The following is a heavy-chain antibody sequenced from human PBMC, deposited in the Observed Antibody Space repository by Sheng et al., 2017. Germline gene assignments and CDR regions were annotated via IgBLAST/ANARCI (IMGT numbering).Heavy chain of an antibody. J-gene: IGHJ4*02. CDR3: ARPYCRGDCYTYYFDY. V-gene: IGHV3-30-3*01. Sequence: QVQLVESGGGVVQPGRSLRLSCVGSGFIFSSYAMHWVRQAPGKGLEWVAVISYDGNNKYYADSVQGRFTISRDNSKNTLYLQLNTLRTEDAAVYYCARPYCRGDCYTYYFDYWGQGTLVTVSS. D-gene: IGHD2-21*01. CDR2: ISYDGNNK. CDR1: GFIFSSYA.